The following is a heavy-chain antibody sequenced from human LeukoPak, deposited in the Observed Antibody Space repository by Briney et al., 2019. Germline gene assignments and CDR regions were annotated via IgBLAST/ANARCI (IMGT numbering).Heavy chain of an antibody. CDR3: ARHGSGSYYSWFDP. J-gene: IGHJ5*02. V-gene: IGHV4-4*09. CDR2: IYTSGST. D-gene: IGHD1-26*01. CDR1: GGSISSYY. Sequence: SETLSLTCTVSGGSISSYYWSWIRQPPGKGLEWIGYIYTSGSTNYNPSLKSRVTISVDTSKNQFSLKLSSVTAADTAVYYCARHGSGSYYSWFDPWGQGTLVTVSS.